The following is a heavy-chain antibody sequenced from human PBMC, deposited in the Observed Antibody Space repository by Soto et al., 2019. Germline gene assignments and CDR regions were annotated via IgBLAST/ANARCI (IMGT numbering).Heavy chain of an antibody. D-gene: IGHD2-15*01. CDR1: GGSISSYY. V-gene: IGHV4-59*01. CDR2: IYYRGST. CDR3: AREDCSGGCFDY. Sequence: QVQLQESGPGLVKPSETLSLTCTGSGGSISSYYWSWIRQPPGKGLEWIGYIYYRGSTNYNPSLKSRFTISVDTSNIQFSLKLSSVTAADTAVYYWAREDCSGGCFDYWGQGTLVTVSS. J-gene: IGHJ4*02.